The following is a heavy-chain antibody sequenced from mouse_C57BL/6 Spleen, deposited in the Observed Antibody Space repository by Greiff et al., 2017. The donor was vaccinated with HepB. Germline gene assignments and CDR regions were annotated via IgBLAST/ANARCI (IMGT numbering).Heavy chain of an antibody. D-gene: IGHD2-12*01. J-gene: IGHJ2*01. CDR1: GFTFSNYW. V-gene: IGHV6-3*01. CDR2: IRLKSDNYTT. Sequence: EVKLVESGGGLVQPGGSMKLSCVASGFTFSNYWMNWVRQSPEKGLEWVAQIRLKSDNYTTHYAESVKGRFTISRDDSKSRVYLQMNNLRAEDTGIYYCTTTIAYYFDYWGQGTTLTVSS. CDR3: TTTIAYYFDY.